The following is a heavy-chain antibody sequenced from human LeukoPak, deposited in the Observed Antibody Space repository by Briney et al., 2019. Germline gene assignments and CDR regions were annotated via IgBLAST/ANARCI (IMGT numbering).Heavy chain of an antibody. V-gene: IGHV4-59*01. CDR2: IYYSGST. D-gene: IGHD6-13*01. J-gene: IGHJ3*02. CDR1: GGSISSYY. CDR3: ARGLSSSWSLGAFDI. Sequence: SETLSLTCTVSGGSISSYYWSWIRQPPGKGLEWIGYIYYSGSTNYNPSLKSRVTISVDTSKNQFSLKLSSVTAADTAVYYCARGLSSSWSLGAFDIWGRGTMVTVSS.